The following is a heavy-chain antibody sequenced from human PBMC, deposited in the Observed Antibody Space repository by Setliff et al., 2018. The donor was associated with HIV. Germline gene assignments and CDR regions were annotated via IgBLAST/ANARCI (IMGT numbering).Heavy chain of an antibody. J-gene: IGHJ4*02. CDR1: GFTISSYH. CDR3: ARDFSWATDS. CDR2: VRHDGDVQ. D-gene: IGHD2-15*01. Sequence: PGGSLRLSCAASGFTISSYHIHWVRQAPGKGLEWVAFVRHDGDVQIYADSVKGRFTASRDNPKNTVSLQLSSLRIEDTAVYYCARDFSWATDSWGQGTLVTVSS. V-gene: IGHV3-30*02.